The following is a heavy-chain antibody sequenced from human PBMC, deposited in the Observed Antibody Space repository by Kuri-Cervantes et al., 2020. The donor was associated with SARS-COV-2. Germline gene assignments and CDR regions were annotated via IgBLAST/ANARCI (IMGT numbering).Heavy chain of an antibody. J-gene: IGHJ6*02. CDR2: IGTAGDT. D-gene: IGHD2-2*02. Sequence: GESLKISCAASGFTFSSYDMHWVRQATGKGLEWVSAIGTAGDTYYPGSVKGRFTISRENAKNSLYLQMNSLRAGDTAVYYCARDLVPAAINLHYGMDVWGQGTTVTVSS. CDR3: ARDLVPAAINLHYGMDV. CDR1: GFTFSSYD. V-gene: IGHV3-13*01.